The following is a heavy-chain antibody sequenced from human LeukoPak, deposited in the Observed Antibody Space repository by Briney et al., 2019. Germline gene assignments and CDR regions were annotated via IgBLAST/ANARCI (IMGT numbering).Heavy chain of an antibody. Sequence: GGFLRLSCAASGFTFSSYWMSWVRQAPGKGLEWVANIKQDGSEKYYVDSVKGRFTISRDNAKNSLYLQMNSLRAEDTAVYYCAREGGQQLVVFDYWGQGTLVTVSS. J-gene: IGHJ4*02. D-gene: IGHD6-13*01. CDR3: AREGGQQLVVFDY. V-gene: IGHV3-7*01. CDR1: GFTFSSYW. CDR2: IKQDGSEK.